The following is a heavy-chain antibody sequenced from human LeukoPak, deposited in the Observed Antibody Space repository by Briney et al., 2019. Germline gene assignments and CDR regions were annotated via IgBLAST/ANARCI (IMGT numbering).Heavy chain of an antibody. CDR2: FSGNGGST. CDR1: GFSLSTFA. D-gene: IGHD1/OR15-1a*01. Sequence: GGSLRLSCVASGFSLSTFAMSWVRQAPGKGLEWVSGFSGNGGSTYYADSVKGRFTISRDNSKNTLYLQMTSLRVEDTAVYYCAKAGNIRFDYWGQGTLVTVSS. J-gene: IGHJ4*02. CDR3: AKAGNIRFDY. V-gene: IGHV3-23*01.